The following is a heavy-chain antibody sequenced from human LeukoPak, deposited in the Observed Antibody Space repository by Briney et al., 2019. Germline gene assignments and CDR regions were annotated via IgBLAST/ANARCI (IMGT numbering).Heavy chain of an antibody. V-gene: IGHV1-8*02. J-gene: IGHJ6*02. D-gene: IGHD1-1*01. Sequence: ASVKVSCKASGYTFTSYGISWVRQAPGQGLEWMGWMNPNSGNTGYAQKFQGRVTMTRNTSISTAYMELSSLRSEDTAVYYCARGWNDVGSYYYYGMDVWGQGTTVTVSS. CDR1: GYTFTSYG. CDR2: MNPNSGNT. CDR3: ARGWNDVGSYYYYGMDV.